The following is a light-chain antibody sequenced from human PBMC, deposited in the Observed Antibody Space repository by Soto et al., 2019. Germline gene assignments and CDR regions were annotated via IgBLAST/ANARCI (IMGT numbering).Light chain of an antibody. CDR1: SSDVGGYNY. J-gene: IGLJ3*02. CDR3: SSPTKNVAGV. V-gene: IGLV2-14*01. Sequence: QSALTQPPSASGSPGQSVAISCTGTSSDVGGYNYVSWYQQHPDKAPKLLTYEVSYRPSGVSNRFSGSKSGNTASLTISGLQPEDEADYYCSSPTKNVAGVFGGGTKVTVL. CDR2: EVS.